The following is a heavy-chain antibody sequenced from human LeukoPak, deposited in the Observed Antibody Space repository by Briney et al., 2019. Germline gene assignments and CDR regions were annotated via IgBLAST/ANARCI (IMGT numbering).Heavy chain of an antibody. Sequence: GTSLRLSCAASGFTFSSYGMHWVRQAPGKGLEWVAVIWSDGSNKYYADSVKGRFTISRDNSKKTLYLQMNSLRAEDTAVYYCARRRYSVYDFDYWGQGTLVTVSS. CDR1: GFTFSSYG. CDR3: ARRRYSVYDFDY. D-gene: IGHD5/OR15-5a*01. J-gene: IGHJ4*02. CDR2: IWSDGSNK. V-gene: IGHV3-33*01.